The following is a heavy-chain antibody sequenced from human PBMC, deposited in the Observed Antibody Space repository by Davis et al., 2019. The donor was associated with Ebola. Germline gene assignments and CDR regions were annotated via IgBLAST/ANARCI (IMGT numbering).Heavy chain of an antibody. J-gene: IGHJ6*02. CDR1: GGTFSSYA. V-gene: IGHV1-8*02. CDR3: ARFGRGRHYDYVWGSYRGDYYGMDV. Sequence: ASVKVSCKASGGTFSSYAISWVRQATGQGLEWMGWMNPNSGNTGYAQKFQGRVTMTRNTSISTAYMELSSLRSEDTAVYYCARFGRGRHYDYVWGSYRGDYYGMDVWGQGTTVTVSS. CDR2: MNPNSGNT. D-gene: IGHD3-16*02.